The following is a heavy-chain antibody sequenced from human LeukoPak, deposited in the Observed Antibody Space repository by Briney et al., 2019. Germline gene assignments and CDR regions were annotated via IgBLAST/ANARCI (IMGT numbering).Heavy chain of an antibody. CDR2: ISSSGYI. D-gene: IGHD2-15*01. J-gene: IGHJ4*02. Sequence: GGSLRLSCAASGFTFSSYSMNWVRQAPGKGREWVSSISSSGYIYYADPVRGAFPNSRDNAKTSLSLQMNSLRAADTAVYYCASDVGACSGGSCYMPPDYYDSSGTLYYFASWGQGTPVTVSS. CDR1: GFTFSSYS. V-gene: IGHV3-21*01. CDR3: ASDVGACSGGSCYMPPDYYDSSGTLYYFAS.